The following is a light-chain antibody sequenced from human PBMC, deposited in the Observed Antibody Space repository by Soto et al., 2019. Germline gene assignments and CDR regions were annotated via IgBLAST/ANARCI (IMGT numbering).Light chain of an antibody. CDR1: QRISSW. J-gene: IGKJ1*01. V-gene: IGKV1-5*01. CDR3: QQYNSVPWT. CDR2: DAS. Sequence: DIQMTQSPSTLSASVGDRVTMTCRASQRISSWLAWYQQKPGKAPKLLIYDASSLESGVPSRFSGSGSGTEFTLTISSLQPDDFATYYCQQYNSVPWTFGQGTKVEIK.